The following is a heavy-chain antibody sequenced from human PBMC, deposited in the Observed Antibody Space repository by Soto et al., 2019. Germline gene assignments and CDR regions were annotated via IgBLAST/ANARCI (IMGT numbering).Heavy chain of an antibody. CDR2: IIPILGIA. D-gene: IGHD2-2*01. Sequence: QVQLVQSGAEVKKPGSSVKVSCKASGGTFSSYTISWVRQAPGQGLEWMGRIIPILGIANYAQKFQGRVTIAAHKPPRTAYRDLSSLISEDSAVYYGGGERGGPAEYTLDCGAEGPMVTFSS. CDR3: GGERGGPAEYTLDC. V-gene: IGHV1-69*08. J-gene: IGHJ4*02. CDR1: GGTFSSYT.